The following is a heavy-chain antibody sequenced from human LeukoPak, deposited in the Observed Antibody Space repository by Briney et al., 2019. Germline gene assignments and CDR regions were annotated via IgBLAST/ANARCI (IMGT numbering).Heavy chain of an antibody. Sequence: SETLSLTCTVSGDSITNGHYHWNWIRQHPGKGLEWIGYVFYSGSTYYNPSPKSRITISLDTSKNQFSLKLSSMTAADTAVYYCARAESMDVWGQGTTVTVPS. CDR1: GDSITNGHYH. V-gene: IGHV4-31*03. CDR3: ARAESMDV. CDR2: VFYSGST. J-gene: IGHJ6*02.